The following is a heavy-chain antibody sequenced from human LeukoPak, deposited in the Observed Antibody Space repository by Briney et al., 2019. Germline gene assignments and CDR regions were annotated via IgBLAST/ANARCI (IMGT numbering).Heavy chain of an antibody. D-gene: IGHD7-27*01. CDR2: TYYRSKWYN. CDR3: AKGPPSAGVFEY. J-gene: IGHJ4*02. CDR1: GDSVSSNSAA. V-gene: IGHV6-1*01. Sequence: SQTLSLTCAISGDSVSSNSAAWNWIRQSPSRGLEWLGRTYYRSKWYNDYAVSVKSRITFNSDTSKNQFSLQLNSVTPEDTAVYYCAKGPPSAGVFEYWGQGTPVTVSS.